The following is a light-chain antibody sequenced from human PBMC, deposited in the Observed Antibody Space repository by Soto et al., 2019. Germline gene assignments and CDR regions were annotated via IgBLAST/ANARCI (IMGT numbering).Light chain of an antibody. Sequence: QSVLTQPASVSGSPGQSITISCAGTSSDVGGYIYVSWYQQHPGKAPKLMIYDVSNRPSGVSDRFSGSKSGNTASLTISGLQAEDEADYYCCSYTSSFTYVFGTGTKVTVL. CDR1: SSDVGGYIY. J-gene: IGLJ1*01. CDR2: DVS. V-gene: IGLV2-14*03. CDR3: CSYTSSFTYV.